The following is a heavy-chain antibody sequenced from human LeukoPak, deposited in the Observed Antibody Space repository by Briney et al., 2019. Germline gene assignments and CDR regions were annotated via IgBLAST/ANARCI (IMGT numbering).Heavy chain of an antibody. CDR2: FIPILGTA. D-gene: IGHD3-3*01. J-gene: IGHJ6*04. V-gene: IGHV1-69*10. CDR1: GGTFSDYA. CDR3: AGIPVFGVVLHQEPV. Sequence: ASVKVSCKASGGTFSDYALNWVRQAPGQGLEWMGVFIPILGTANSTQKFQDRVTITADISTNTVYMELSSLRSEDTAVYFCAGIPVFGVVLHQEPVWGKGTTVTVSS.